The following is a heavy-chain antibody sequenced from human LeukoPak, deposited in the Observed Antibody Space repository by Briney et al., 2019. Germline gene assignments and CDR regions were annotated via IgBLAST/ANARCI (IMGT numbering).Heavy chain of an antibody. V-gene: IGHV3-21*01. CDR3: ARDVSKGGDAFDI. Sequence: GGSLRLSCAASGFTFSSYSMSWVRQAPGKGLEWVSSISSSSSYIYYADSVKGRFTISRDNAKNSLYLQMNSLRAEDTAVYYCARDVSKGGDAFDIWGQGTMVTVSS. CDR2: ISSSSSYI. J-gene: IGHJ3*02. D-gene: IGHD2/OR15-2a*01. CDR1: GFTFSSYS.